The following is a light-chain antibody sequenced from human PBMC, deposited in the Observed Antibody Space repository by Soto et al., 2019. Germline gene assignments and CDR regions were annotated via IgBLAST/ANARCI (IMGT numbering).Light chain of an antibody. Sequence: DVQMTQSPSSLSASVGDRVTITCRASRGISSFLAWYQQIPGKVPKLLIYSASTLQSGVPSRFSGSGSGTDFTLTISSLQPEDVAIYYCQKYNSGPLTFGGGTKV. CDR3: QKYNSGPLT. J-gene: IGKJ4*01. V-gene: IGKV1-27*01. CDR2: SAS. CDR1: RGISSF.